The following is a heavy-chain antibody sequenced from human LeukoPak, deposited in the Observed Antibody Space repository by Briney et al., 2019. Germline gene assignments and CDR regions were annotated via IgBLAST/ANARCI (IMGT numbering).Heavy chain of an antibody. Sequence: ASVKVSCKASGYTFTGYYMHWVRQAPGQGLEWMGWINPNSGGTNYAQKFQGRVTMTRDTSISTAYMELSRLRSDDTAVYYCARGWSIAALYFDYWGQGTLVTVSS. J-gene: IGHJ4*02. CDR2: INPNSGGT. CDR3: ARGWSIAALYFDY. V-gene: IGHV1-2*02. CDR1: GYTFTGYY. D-gene: IGHD6-6*01.